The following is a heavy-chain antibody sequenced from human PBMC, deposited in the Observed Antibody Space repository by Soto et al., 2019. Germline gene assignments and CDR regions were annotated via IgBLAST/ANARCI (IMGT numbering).Heavy chain of an antibody. J-gene: IGHJ6*02. Sequence: ASVKVSGNGSGYTFTTYDINCVRQATGQGHQWMGWMNPTSGNTGYAQKFQGRVTMTRNTSISTAYMELSSLRSEDTAVYYFAITSYSYSSSWYIYYYYGMDVWGQGTTVTVSS. CDR3: AITSYSYSSSWYIYYYYGMDV. CDR1: GYTFTTYD. D-gene: IGHD6-13*01. CDR2: MNPTSGNT. V-gene: IGHV1-8*02.